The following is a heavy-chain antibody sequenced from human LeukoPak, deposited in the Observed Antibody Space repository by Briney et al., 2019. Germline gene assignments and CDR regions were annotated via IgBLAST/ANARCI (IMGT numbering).Heavy chain of an antibody. CDR2: INHSGST. V-gene: IGHV4-34*01. J-gene: IGHJ4*02. CDR3: ARGRRVAIDN. CDR1: GETLSGYY. D-gene: IGHD5-12*01. Sequence: SETLSLTCAVYGETLSGYYWSWTRQPPGKGLEWIGEINHSGSTNYNPSLKSRVTISVDTSKNQFSLKLSSVTAADTAVYYCARGRRVAIDNWGQGTLVTVSS.